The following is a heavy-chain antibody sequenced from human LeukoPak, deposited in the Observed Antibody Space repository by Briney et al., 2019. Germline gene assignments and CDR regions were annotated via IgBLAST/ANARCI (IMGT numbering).Heavy chain of an antibody. J-gene: IGHJ4*02. V-gene: IGHV4-34*01. D-gene: IGHD1-26*01. CDR2: INHSGST. CDR1: GGSISGFY. Sequence: SETLSLTCTVSGGSISGFYWSWIRQPPGKGLEWIGEINHSGSTNYNPSLKSRVTMSVDTSKNQFSLKLSSVTAADTAVYYCARSSGSYFDYWGQGTLVTVSS. CDR3: ARSSGSYFDY.